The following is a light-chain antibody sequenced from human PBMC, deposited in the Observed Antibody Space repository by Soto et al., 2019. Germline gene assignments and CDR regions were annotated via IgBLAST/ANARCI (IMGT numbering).Light chain of an antibody. CDR1: SSDVGGYND. CDR2: EIS. CDR3: SSYAGSNNLV. Sequence: QSALTQPPSASGSPGQSVTISCTGTSSDVGGYNDVSWYQQHPGKAPKLLIYEISKRPSGVPDRFSGSKSGTTASLTVSGLQAEDDADYYCSSYAGSNNLVFGTGTKLTVL. V-gene: IGLV2-8*01. J-gene: IGLJ1*01.